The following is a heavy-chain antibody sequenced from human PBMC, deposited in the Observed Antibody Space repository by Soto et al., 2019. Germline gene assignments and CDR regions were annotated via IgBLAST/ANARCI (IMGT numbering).Heavy chain of an antibody. CDR1: GFTFSDYY. V-gene: IGHV3-11*01. D-gene: IGHD3-22*01. J-gene: IGHJ4*02. CDR3: VREGGIPVVITFDY. CDR2: ISGSGSTI. Sequence: GGSLRLSCAASGFTFSDYYMSWIRQAPGKGLEWVSYISGSGSTIYYADSVKGRFTISRDNARNSLYLQMNSLRAEDTAVYYCVREGGIPVVITFDYWGQGTLVTVSS.